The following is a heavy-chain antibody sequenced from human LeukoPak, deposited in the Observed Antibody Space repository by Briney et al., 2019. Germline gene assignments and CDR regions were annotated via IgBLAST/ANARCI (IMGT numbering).Heavy chain of an antibody. CDR1: GFTVSSNY. D-gene: IGHD6-13*01. Sequence: GGSLRLSCAASGFTVSSNYMSWVRQAPGKGLEWFSVIYSGGSTYYADSVKGRFTISRDNSKNTLYLQMNSLRAEDTAVYYCARDWSSRYDYWGQGTLVTVSS. V-gene: IGHV3-66*01. CDR3: ARDWSSRYDY. CDR2: IYSGGST. J-gene: IGHJ4*02.